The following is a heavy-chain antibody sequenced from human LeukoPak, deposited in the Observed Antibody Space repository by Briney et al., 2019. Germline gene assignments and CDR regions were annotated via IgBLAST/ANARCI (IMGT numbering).Heavy chain of an antibody. V-gene: IGHV3-30-3*01. CDR1: GFTFSNYA. CDR2: ISSDGSDK. D-gene: IGHD4-17*01. J-gene: IGHJ4*02. Sequence: GRSLRLSCAASGFTFSNYAMHWVRQAPGKGLEWVAVISSDGSDKYYADSVKGRFTISRDNSKNTLYLQMNSLRAEDTAVYYCAKDGDGDYSLDYWGQGTLVTVSS. CDR3: AKDGDGDYSLDY.